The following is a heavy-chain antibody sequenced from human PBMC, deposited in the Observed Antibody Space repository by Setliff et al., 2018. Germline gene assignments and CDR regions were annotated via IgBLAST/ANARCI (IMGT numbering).Heavy chain of an antibody. Sequence: GASVKVSCKASGYSFNSYYMHWARQAPGQGLEWMGIINPGGGSASIVQKFQGRVTMTRDTSTSTVYLDLSSLRSEDTAVYYCARGGKAADARKGLFENWGQGTLVTVSS. CDR1: GYSFNSYY. V-gene: IGHV1-46*02. J-gene: IGHJ4*02. D-gene: IGHD6-13*01. CDR2: INPGGGSA. CDR3: ARGGKAADARKGLFEN.